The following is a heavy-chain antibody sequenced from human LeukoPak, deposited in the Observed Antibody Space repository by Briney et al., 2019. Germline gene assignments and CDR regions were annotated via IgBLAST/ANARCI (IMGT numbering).Heavy chain of an antibody. CDR3: ARAGHSGSYYAY. J-gene: IGHJ4*01. CDR2: ISSNGGST. Sequence: GGSLRLSCAASGFTFSSYAMHWVRPAPGKGLEYVSAISSNGGSTYYANSVKGRFTISRDNSKNTLYLQMGSPRAEDMAVYYCARAGHSGSYYAYWGXGTLVTXSS. V-gene: IGHV3-64*01. D-gene: IGHD1-26*01. CDR1: GFTFSSYA.